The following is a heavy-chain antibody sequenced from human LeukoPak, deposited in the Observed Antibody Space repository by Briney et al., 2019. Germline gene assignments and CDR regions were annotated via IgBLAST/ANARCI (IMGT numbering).Heavy chain of an antibody. CDR1: GGSINSYY. Sequence: SETLSLTCTVSGGSINSYYCSWIRQPPAKGLEWIGYIYNSGSTSYNPSLKSRVTISVDTSKNQFSLKLSSVTAADTAVYYCARHRLGSFRDGYFDYWGQGTLVTVSS. J-gene: IGHJ4*02. V-gene: IGHV4-59*08. D-gene: IGHD5-24*01. CDR2: IYNSGST. CDR3: ARHRLGSFRDGYFDY.